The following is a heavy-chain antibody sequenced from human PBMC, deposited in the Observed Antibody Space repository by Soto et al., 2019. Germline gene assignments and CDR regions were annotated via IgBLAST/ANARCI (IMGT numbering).Heavy chain of an antibody. Sequence: GGSLRLSCAASGFTFSYSYMSWIRQAPGKGLEWVSYISSSDSIIYYSDSVKGRFIISRDNAKNSLYLQMNSLRAEDTAVYYCARDLGYYDSSGYFDYWGQGTLVTVSS. D-gene: IGHD3-22*01. J-gene: IGHJ4*02. CDR2: ISSSDSII. V-gene: IGHV3-11*01. CDR1: GFTFSYSY. CDR3: ARDLGYYDSSGYFDY.